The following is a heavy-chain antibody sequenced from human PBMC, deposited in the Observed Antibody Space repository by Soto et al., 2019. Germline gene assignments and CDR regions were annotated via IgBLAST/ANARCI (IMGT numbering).Heavy chain of an antibody. J-gene: IGHJ4*02. Sequence: GGSLRLSCAASGFTLSSYAMNWVRQAPGKGLEWVSVISGSGVITYYADSVKGRFTISRDNSKNTLYLQMNSLRAEDTALYYCAKDILTGYCPFDCWGQGTLVTVS. CDR3: AKDILTGYCPFDC. D-gene: IGHD3-9*01. CDR1: GFTLSSYA. CDR2: ISGSGVIT. V-gene: IGHV3-23*01.